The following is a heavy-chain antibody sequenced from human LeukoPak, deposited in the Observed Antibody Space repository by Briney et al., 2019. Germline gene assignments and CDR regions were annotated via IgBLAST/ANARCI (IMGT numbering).Heavy chain of an antibody. Sequence: GSSVKVSCKASGGTFSSYAISWVRQAPGQGLEWMGGIIPIFGTANYAQKFQGRVTITADKSTSTAYMELSSLRSEDTAVYYCASQDKEEAGYYYYYMDVWGKGTTVTVSS. V-gene: IGHV1-69*06. J-gene: IGHJ6*03. CDR2: IIPIFGTA. CDR3: ASQDKEEAGYYYYYMDV. CDR1: GGTFSSYA.